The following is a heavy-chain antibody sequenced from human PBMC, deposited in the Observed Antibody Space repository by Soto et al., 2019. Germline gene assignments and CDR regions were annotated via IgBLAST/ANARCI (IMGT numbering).Heavy chain of an antibody. V-gene: IGHV4-59*01. D-gene: IGHD4-17*01. J-gene: IGHJ1*01. Sequence: TSETKSVTCTVSGGSISRYDWSWIRQTPERGLECIGFMFYSGNTNYNPSLESRVTISVDTSKNQFSLKMTSVTAADTAVYYCALTTVTEYFQYWGRGTLVTVSS. CDR1: GGSISRYD. CDR2: MFYSGNT. CDR3: ALTTVTEYFQY.